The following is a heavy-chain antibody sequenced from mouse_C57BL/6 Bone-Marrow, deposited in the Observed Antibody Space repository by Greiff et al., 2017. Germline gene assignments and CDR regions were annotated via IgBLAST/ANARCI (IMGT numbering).Heavy chain of an antibody. V-gene: IGHV1-81*01. CDR1: GYTFTSYG. CDR2: IYPRSGIT. D-gene: IGHD1-1*01. CDR3: ARSIYYYGSSYAWFAY. J-gene: IGHJ3*01. Sequence: QVQLQQSGAELARPGASVKLSCKASGYTFTSYGISWVKQRTGQGLEWIGEIYPRSGITYYNEKFKGKATLTAAKSSSTAYMELRSLTSEDSAVYFCARSIYYYGSSYAWFAYWGQGTLVTVSA.